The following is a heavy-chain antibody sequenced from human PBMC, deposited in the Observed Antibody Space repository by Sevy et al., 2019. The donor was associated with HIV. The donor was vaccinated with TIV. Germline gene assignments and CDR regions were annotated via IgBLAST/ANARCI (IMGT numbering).Heavy chain of an antibody. Sequence: GGSLRLSCAVSGFTFRNFWMSWVRQAPGKGLESVANIRQDGSEKYYVDSVRGRFTISRDNAKNSLFLQLNSLRADDTAIYYCAKSYFGSGTSYGMDLWGRGTTVTVSS. CDR2: IRQDGSEK. J-gene: IGHJ6*02. CDR1: GFTFRNFW. V-gene: IGHV3-7*01. CDR3: AKSYFGSGTSYGMDL. D-gene: IGHD3-10*01.